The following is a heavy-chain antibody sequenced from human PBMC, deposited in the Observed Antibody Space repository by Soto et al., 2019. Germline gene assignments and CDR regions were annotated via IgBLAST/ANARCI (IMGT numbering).Heavy chain of an antibody. V-gene: IGHV4-39*01. Sequence: QLQLQESGPGLVKPSETLSLTCTVSGGSISSSSYYWGWIRQPPGKGLEWIGSIYYSGSTYYNPSLKSRVTISFDTSNNQFSLKLSSVPAADTAVYSCASGLMVRGVIISRRYNWFDPWGQGTLVTVSS. D-gene: IGHD3-10*01. CDR3: ASGLMVRGVIISRRYNWFDP. J-gene: IGHJ5*02. CDR1: GGSISSSSYY. CDR2: IYYSGST.